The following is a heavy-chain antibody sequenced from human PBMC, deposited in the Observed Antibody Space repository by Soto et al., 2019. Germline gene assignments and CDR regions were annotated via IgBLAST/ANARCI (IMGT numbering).Heavy chain of an antibody. CDR1: GGSISSSRYY. V-gene: IGHV4-39*01. D-gene: IGHD2-21*02. J-gene: IGHJ4*02. CDR3: ARGAYCSRDCYSHYFDS. CDR2: LYYSGTT. Sequence: SETLSLTCTVSGGSISSSRYYGGWIRQPPGKGLEWIGSLYYSGTTYYDPSLKSRVTISGDASKNQFSLKLTSVTAADTAVYYCARGAYCSRDCYSHYFDSWGQGILVTVSS.